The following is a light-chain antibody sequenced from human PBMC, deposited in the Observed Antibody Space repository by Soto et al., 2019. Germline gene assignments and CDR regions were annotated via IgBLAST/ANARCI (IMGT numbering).Light chain of an antibody. J-gene: IGKJ2*01. V-gene: IGKV3-15*01. Sequence: EIVMTQSPATLSVSPGERATLSCRASQSVSSNLAWYQQKPGQAPRLLIYGASTRATDIPARYSGSGSGTEVTLTISSFQRADFEVCYFQLYNTWPLSFGQGTNLEIK. CDR2: GAS. CDR1: QSVSSN. CDR3: QLYNTWPLS.